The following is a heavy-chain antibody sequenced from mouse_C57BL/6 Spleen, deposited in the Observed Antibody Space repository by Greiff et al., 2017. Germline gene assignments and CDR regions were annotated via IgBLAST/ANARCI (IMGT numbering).Heavy chain of an antibody. Sequence: QVQLQQSGPELVKPGASVKISCKASGYAFSSSWMNWVKQRPGKGLEWIGRIYPGDGDTNYNGKFKGKATLTADKSSSTAYMQLSSLTSEDSAVYFCARSLYSNLLAYWGQGTLVTVSA. V-gene: IGHV1-82*01. CDR2: IYPGDGDT. CDR1: GYAFSSSW. CDR3: ARSLYSNLLAY. D-gene: IGHD2-5*01. J-gene: IGHJ3*01.